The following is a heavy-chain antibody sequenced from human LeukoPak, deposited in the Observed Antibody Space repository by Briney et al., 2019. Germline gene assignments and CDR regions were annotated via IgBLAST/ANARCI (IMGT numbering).Heavy chain of an antibody. CDR1: GGSISSGGYY. CDR3: ARGRAVWVSYFDY. J-gene: IGHJ4*02. D-gene: IGHD2-8*01. Sequence: SETLSLTCIVSGGSISSGGYYWSWIRQPAGKGLEWIGRIYTSGSTNYNPSLKSRVTMSVDTSKNQFSLKLSSVTAADTAVYYCARGRAVWVSYFDYWGQGTLVTVSS. CDR2: IYTSGST. V-gene: IGHV4-61*02.